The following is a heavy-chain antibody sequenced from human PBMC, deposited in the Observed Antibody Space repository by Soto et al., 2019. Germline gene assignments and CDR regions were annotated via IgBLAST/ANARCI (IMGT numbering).Heavy chain of an antibody. V-gene: IGHV3-23*01. D-gene: IGHD6-19*01. CDR2: IIGNGGIT. CDR1: GFTFSSYG. J-gene: IGHJ4*02. Sequence: GGSLRLSCAASGFTFSSYGMSWVRQAPGKGLEWVSAIIGNGGITYYADSVKGRFTISRDNSRNTLYLQMNSLRAEDTARYYCAKVTGSGWPYYFDYWGQGTLVTVSS. CDR3: AKVTGSGWPYYFDY.